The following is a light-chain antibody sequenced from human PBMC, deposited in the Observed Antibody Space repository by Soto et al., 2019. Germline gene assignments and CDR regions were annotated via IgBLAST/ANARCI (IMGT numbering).Light chain of an antibody. Sequence: EIVMTQSPATLSVSLGERATLSCRASQSVGGYLAWYQQRPGQVPRLLIYDAYTRAAGVPARFSGSGSGTHFTFTISSLQPEDIATYHCQQFNNLPITFGQGTRLEIK. V-gene: IGKV3-15*01. CDR2: DAY. CDR3: QQFNNLPIT. J-gene: IGKJ5*01. CDR1: QSVGGY.